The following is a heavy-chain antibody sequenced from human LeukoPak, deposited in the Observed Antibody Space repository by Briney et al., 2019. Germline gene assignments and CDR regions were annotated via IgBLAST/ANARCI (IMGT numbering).Heavy chain of an antibody. V-gene: IGHV3-30*03. J-gene: IGHJ4*02. CDR2: ISYDGTNK. Sequence: GRSLRLSCAASRFTFTTYSMHWVRQAPGRGLEWVAVISYDGTNKYYGESVKGRFTISRDNSKNTLYLQMNSLREDDTAVYYCARDSYGDYYFDYWGQGTLVTVSS. CDR3: ARDSYGDYYFDY. CDR1: RFTFTTYS. D-gene: IGHD4-17*01.